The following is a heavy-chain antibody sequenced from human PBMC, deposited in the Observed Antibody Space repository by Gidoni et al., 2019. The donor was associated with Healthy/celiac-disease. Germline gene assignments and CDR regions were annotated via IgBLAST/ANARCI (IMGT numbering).Heavy chain of an antibody. Sequence: QVQLQQWGAGLLKPSETLSLTCAVYGGSFSGYYWSWIRQPPGKGLEWIGEINHSGSTNYNPSLKSRVTISVDTSKNQFSLKLSSVTAADTAVYYCARGGAFFVITMTAFDIWGQGTMVTVSS. CDR3: ARGGAFFVITMTAFDI. V-gene: IGHV4-34*01. CDR2: INHSGST. CDR1: GGSFSGYY. D-gene: IGHD3-22*01. J-gene: IGHJ3*02.